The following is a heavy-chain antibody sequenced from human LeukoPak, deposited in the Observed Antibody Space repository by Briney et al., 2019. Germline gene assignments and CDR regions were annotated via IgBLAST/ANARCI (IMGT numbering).Heavy chain of an antibody. CDR1: GFTFSSYW. V-gene: IGHV3-7*01. J-gene: IGHJ5*02. Sequence: PGGSLRLSCAASGFTFSSYWMSWVRQAPGKGLEWVANIKQDGSEKYYVDSVKGRFTISRDNAKNSLYLQMNSLRAEDTAVYYCARGRGNWNFGFVGTPGGNWFDPWGQGTLVTVSS. CDR3: ARGRGNWNFGFVGTPGGNWFDP. CDR2: IKQDGSEK. D-gene: IGHD1-7*01.